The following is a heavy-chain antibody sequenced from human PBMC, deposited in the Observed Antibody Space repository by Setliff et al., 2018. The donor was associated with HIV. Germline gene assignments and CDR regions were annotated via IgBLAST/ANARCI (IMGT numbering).Heavy chain of an antibody. CDR1: GYTFTGYY. CDR2: INPHSGGT. J-gene: IGHJ5*01. Sequence: ASVKVSCKASGYTFTGYYIYWVRQAPGQGLEWMGWINPHSGGTNYAQKFQGRVTMTRDTSISTASMELSRLRSDDTAVYYCATDATILGVPWGQGTLVTVSS. V-gene: IGHV1-2*02. D-gene: IGHD2-21*01. CDR3: ATDATILGVP.